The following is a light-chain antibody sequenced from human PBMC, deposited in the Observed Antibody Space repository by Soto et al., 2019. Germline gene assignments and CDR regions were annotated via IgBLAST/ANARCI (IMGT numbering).Light chain of an antibody. Sequence: EIVMTQSPATLSVSPGERATLSCTSSQSVSSKYSTCQQKPRQAPSSLLYGASTRATGIPVKCSSSGAGRKFTLTITSMQSDDFAVDYCQEYNDSPPITFGRGTKVDI. CDR3: QEYNDSPPIT. CDR1: QSVSSK. V-gene: IGKV3-15*01. J-gene: IGKJ4*02. CDR2: GAS.